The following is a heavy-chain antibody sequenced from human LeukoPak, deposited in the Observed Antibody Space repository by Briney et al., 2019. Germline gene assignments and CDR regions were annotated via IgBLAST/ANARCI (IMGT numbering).Heavy chain of an antibody. V-gene: IGHV3-30-3*01. CDR3: ARESRPIVASNAFDI. CDR2: ISYDGSNK. Sequence: GGSLRLSCAASGFTFSSYAMHWVRQAPGKGLEWVAVISYDGSNKYYADSVKGRFTISRDNSKNTLYLQMNSLRAEDTAVYYCARESRPIVASNAFDIWGQGTMVTVSS. D-gene: IGHD5-12*01. CDR1: GFTFSSYA. J-gene: IGHJ3*02.